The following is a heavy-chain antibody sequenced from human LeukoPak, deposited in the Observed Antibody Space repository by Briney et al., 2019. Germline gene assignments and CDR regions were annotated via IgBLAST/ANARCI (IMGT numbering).Heavy chain of an antibody. J-gene: IGHJ4*02. CDR2: IIPIFGTA. CDR3: ARERPPGDSSNWFLEGYFDI. V-gene: IGHV1-69*05. D-gene: IGHD6-13*01. CDR1: GGTFSSYA. Sequence: SVKVSCKASGGTFSSYAITWVRQAPGQGLEWMGRIIPIFGTANYAHKFQGRVTITRDKSTSTAYVELSILRSDDTAVYYCARERPPGDSSNWFLEGYFDIWGQGPLVTVPS.